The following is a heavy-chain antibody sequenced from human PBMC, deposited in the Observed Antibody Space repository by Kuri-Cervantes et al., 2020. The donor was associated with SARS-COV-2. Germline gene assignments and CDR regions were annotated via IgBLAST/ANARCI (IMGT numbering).Heavy chain of an antibody. V-gene: IGHV3-30*01. Sequence: GGSLRLSCAASGFTFSSYAMHWVRQAPGKGLEWVAVISYDGSNKYYADSVKGRFTISRDNSKNMVYLQMDSLRAEDTAVYYCARDLGVHTNYYGMDVWGQGTTVTVSS. CDR3: ARDLGVHTNYYGMDV. CDR2: ISYDGSNK. J-gene: IGHJ6*02. CDR1: GFTFSSYA.